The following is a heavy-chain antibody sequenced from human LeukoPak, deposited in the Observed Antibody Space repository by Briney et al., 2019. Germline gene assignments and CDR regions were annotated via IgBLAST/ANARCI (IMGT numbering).Heavy chain of an antibody. CDR2: ISGSGGST. J-gene: IGHJ4*02. CDR1: GFTFSSYA. Sequence: GGSLRLSCAASGFTFSSYAMSWVRQAPGKGLEWVSAISGSGGSTYYADSVKGWFTISRDNSKNTLYLQMNSLRAEDTAVYYCAKLTVGATELDYWGQGTLVTVSS. CDR3: AKLTVGATELDY. D-gene: IGHD1-26*01. V-gene: IGHV3-23*01.